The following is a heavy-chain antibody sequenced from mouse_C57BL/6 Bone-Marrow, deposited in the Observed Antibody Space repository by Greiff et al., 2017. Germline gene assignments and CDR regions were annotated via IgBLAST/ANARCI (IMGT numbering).Heavy chain of an antibody. J-gene: IGHJ3*01. V-gene: IGHV1-62-2*01. Sequence: QVQLQQSGAELVKPGASVKLSCKASGYTFTEYTIHWVKQRSGQGLEWIGWFYPGSGSIKYNEKFKDKATLTAAKSSSTIYMDSSRLTSVGSAFYVCAIHEDRGWLLPFAYGGQGTLVTVSA. CDR1: GYTFTEYT. CDR2: FYPGSGSI. D-gene: IGHD2-3*01. CDR3: AIHEDRGWLLPFAY.